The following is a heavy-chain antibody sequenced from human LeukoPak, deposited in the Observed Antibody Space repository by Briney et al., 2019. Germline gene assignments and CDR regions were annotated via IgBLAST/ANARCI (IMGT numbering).Heavy chain of an antibody. CDR3: ARGGYYGFSDY. J-gene: IGHJ4*02. CDR1: GGSIISSSYY. CDR2: INHSGST. Sequence: SETLSLTCTVPGGSIISSSYYSGWIRQPPGKGLEWIGEINHSGSTNYNPSLKSRVTISVDTSKNPFSLKLSSVTAADTAVYYCARGGYYGFSDYWGQGTLVTVSS. D-gene: IGHD3-10*01. V-gene: IGHV4-39*07.